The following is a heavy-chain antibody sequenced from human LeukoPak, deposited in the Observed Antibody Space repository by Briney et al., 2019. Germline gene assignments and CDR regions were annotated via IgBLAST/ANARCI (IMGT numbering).Heavy chain of an antibody. D-gene: IGHD3-16*02. V-gene: IGHV3-48*03. CDR3: ARVRYQTADY. CDR1: GFTFSSYE. Sequence: GGSLRLSCAASGFTFSSYEMNWVRQAPGKGLEWVSYISSSGTTIHYADSLKGRFTISRDNAKNSVYLQMNSLRVEDKAVYYWARVRYQTADYWGQGTLVTVSS. J-gene: IGHJ4*02. CDR2: ISSSGTTI.